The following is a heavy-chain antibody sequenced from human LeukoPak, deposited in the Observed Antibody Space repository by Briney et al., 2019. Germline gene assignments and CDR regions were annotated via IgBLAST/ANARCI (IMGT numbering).Heavy chain of an antibody. CDR3: AKGKVNHLGALDY. J-gene: IGHJ4*02. V-gene: IGHV3-23*01. D-gene: IGHD1-26*01. Sequence: GGSLRLSCAASGFTFSDYYMSWIRQAPGKGLERVSTISESGGGSYSGGGTYYGDSVTGRFIISKDGSTNTLFLQMDSLRADDTGIYYCAKGKVNHLGALDYWGQGALVTVSS. CDR2: ISESGGGSYSGGGT. CDR1: GFTFSDYY.